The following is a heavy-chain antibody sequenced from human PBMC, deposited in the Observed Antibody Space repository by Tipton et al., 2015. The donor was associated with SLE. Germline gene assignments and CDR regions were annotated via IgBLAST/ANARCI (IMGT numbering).Heavy chain of an antibody. CDR3: ALGGTSYYYYGMDV. Sequence: SLRLSCEASGFTFSKHWMHWVRQAPGEGLVWVSRIHSDGSTTNYADSVRGRFTVSRDNAKRTLYLQLNSLRSEDTAAYYCALGGTSYYYYGMDVWGQGTTVTVSS. J-gene: IGHJ6*02. CDR2: IHSDGSTT. CDR1: GFTFSKHW. V-gene: IGHV3-74*01. D-gene: IGHD3/OR15-3a*01.